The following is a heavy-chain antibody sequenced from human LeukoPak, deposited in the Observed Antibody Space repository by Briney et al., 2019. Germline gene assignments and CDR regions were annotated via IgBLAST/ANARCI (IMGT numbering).Heavy chain of an antibody. CDR1: RGSISPYY. D-gene: IGHD3-22*01. V-gene: IGHV4-59*01. Sequence: SETLSLTCAVSRGSISPYYWSWIRQPPGKGLEWIGYISYTVNTNYNPSLKSRVTMSVDTPRNQFSLNLGSVTPADTAVYFCARVSAAGGYSVGWGYMDVWGKGTTVTVSS. CDR3: ARVSAAGGYSVGWGYMDV. J-gene: IGHJ6*03. CDR2: ISYTVNT.